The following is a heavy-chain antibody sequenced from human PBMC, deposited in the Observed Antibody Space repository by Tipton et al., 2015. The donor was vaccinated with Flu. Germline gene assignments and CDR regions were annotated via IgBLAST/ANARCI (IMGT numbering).Heavy chain of an antibody. CDR1: GGSFSGYY. J-gene: IGHJ3*02. V-gene: IGHV4-34*01. Sequence: TLSLTCAVYGGSFSGYYWSWIRQPPGKGLEWIGETNHSGSTNYNPSLKSRVTISVDTSKNQFSLKLSSVTAADTAVYYCARVGRELLNAFDIWGQGTMVTVSS. CDR2: TNHSGST. CDR3: ARVGRELLNAFDI. D-gene: IGHD1-26*01.